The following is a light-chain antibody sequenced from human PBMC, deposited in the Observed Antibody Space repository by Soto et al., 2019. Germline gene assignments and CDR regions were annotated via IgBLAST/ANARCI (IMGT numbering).Light chain of an antibody. CDR3: SSYTGSSTFV. CDR2: DVN. CDR1: SSDVGGYNY. Sequence: QSVLTQPASVSGSPGQSITISCTGTSSDVGGYNYVSWYQQLPGKAPKLMIYDVNNRPSGVSNRFSGSKSGNTASLTISGLQAEDEADYYCSSYTGSSTFVFGTRTKVTVL. V-gene: IGLV2-14*01. J-gene: IGLJ1*01.